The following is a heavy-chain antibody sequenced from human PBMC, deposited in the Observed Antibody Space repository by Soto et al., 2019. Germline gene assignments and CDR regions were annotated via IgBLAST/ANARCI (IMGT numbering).Heavy chain of an antibody. Sequence: LSLTCTVSGGSISSYYWSWIRQPPGKGLEWIGYIYYSGSTNYNPSLKSRVTISVDTSKNQFSLKLSSVTAADTAGYYCARRYGSAFDIWGQGTTVTVSS. V-gene: IGHV4-59*01. CDR2: IYYSGST. D-gene: IGHD3-10*01. CDR3: ARRYGSAFDI. J-gene: IGHJ3*02. CDR1: GGSISSYY.